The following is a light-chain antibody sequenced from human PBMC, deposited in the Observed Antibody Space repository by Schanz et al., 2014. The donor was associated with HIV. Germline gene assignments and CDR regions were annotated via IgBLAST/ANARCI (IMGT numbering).Light chain of an antibody. CDR1: QSVSSSY. V-gene: IGKV3-20*01. Sequence: ETVLTQSPGSLSLSPGERATLSCRASQSVSSSYLAWYQQKPGQAPRLLIYGASSRATGIPDRFSGSGSETDFTLTISRLEPEDFAVYYCQQYGSSPLFTFGPGTKVDIK. CDR3: QQYGSSPLFT. CDR2: GAS. J-gene: IGKJ3*01.